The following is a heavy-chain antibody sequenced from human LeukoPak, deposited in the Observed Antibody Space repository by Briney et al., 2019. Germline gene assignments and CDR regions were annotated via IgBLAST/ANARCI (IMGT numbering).Heavy chain of an antibody. Sequence: ASVEVSCKASGYTFTGYYMHWVRQAPGQGLEWMGWINPNSGGTNYAQKFQGRVTMTRDTSISTAYMELSRLRSDDTAVYYCARGGYSGSYYAVDYWGQGTLVTVSS. D-gene: IGHD1-26*01. CDR3: ARGGYSGSYYAVDY. CDR1: GYTFTGYY. CDR2: INPNSGGT. J-gene: IGHJ4*02. V-gene: IGHV1-2*02.